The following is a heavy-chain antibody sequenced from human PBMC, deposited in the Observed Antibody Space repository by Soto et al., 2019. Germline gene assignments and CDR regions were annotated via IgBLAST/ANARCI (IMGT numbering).Heavy chain of an antibody. CDR2: INTVGSST. D-gene: IGHD5-18*01. Sequence: EVQLVESGGGLVQPGGSLRLSCAVSGFTFSSFWMHWVRQAPGEGLVWVSRINTVGSSTSYADSVKGRFTISRDNAKNTLYLQMNSLRVEDTAIYYCAKSGVDTFGLSYWGQGTLVTVSS. J-gene: IGHJ4*02. CDR1: GFTFSSFW. CDR3: AKSGVDTFGLSY. V-gene: IGHV3-74*01.